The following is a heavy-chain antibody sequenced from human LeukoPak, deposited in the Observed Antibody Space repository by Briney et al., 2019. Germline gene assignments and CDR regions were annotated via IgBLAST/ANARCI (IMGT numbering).Heavy chain of an antibody. CDR2: IYYSGST. J-gene: IGHJ4*02. CDR1: GASVSGSAYY. CDR3: ARLALTQWGLDY. D-gene: IGHD1-26*01. Sequence: SETLSLTCTVSGASVSGSAYYWGWIRQPPGKGLEWIGNIYYSGSTYYNESLESRVTISIDTSKNQFSLKLSSVTAADTAIYYCARLALTQWGLDYWGLGTLVTVSS. V-gene: IGHV4-39*07.